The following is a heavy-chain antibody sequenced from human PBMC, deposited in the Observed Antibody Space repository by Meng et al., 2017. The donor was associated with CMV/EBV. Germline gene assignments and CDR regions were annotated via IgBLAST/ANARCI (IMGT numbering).Heavy chain of an antibody. J-gene: IGHJ6*02. D-gene: IGHD3-3*01. V-gene: IGHV3-21*01. Sequence: GGSLRLSCAASGFTFSSYSMNWVRQAPGKGLEWVSSISSSSSYIYYADSVKGRFTISRDNAKNSLYLQMNSLRAEDTAVYYCARDGGDYDFWSGYIYYYGMDVWGQGTTVTVSS. CDR1: GFTFSSYS. CDR3: ARDGGDYDFWSGYIYYYGMDV. CDR2: ISSSSSYI.